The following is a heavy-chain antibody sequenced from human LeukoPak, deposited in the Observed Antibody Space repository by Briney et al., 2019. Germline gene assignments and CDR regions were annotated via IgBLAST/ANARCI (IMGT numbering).Heavy chain of an antibody. Sequence: ASVKVSCKASGYTFTGYYMHWVRQAPGQGLEWMGWINPNSGGTNYAQKFQGRVTMTRDTSISTAYMELSRLRSDDTAVYYCAREWLRLRYFDYWGQGTLVTVSS. D-gene: IGHD5-12*01. J-gene: IGHJ4*02. CDR3: AREWLRLRYFDY. CDR2: INPNSGGT. V-gene: IGHV1-2*02. CDR1: GYTFTGYY.